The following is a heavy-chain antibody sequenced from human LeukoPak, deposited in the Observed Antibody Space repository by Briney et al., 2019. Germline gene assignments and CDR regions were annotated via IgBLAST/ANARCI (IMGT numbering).Heavy chain of an antibody. CDR3: ARGTSASYLVD. CDR2: VNPNSGFT. CDR1: GYTFTGYY. V-gene: IGHV1-2*02. Sequence: ASVKVSCKASGYTFTGYYMHWVRQAPGQGLEWMGWVNPNSGFTNYAQKFQGRVTMTRDTSINTPYMELKRLRSDDTAVYYCARGTSASYLVDWGQGTLVTVSS. J-gene: IGHJ4*02.